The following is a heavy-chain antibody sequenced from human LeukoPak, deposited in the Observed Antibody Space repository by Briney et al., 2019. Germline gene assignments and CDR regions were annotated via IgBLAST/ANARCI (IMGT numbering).Heavy chain of an antibody. Sequence: GASVKVSCKASGGTFSSYAISWVRQAPGQGLEWMGGIIPIFGTANYAQKFQGRVTITADKSTSTAYMELSSLRSEDTAVYYCAADSGGSGRQYYYYYMDVWGKGTTVTVSS. CDR2: IIPIFGTA. CDR3: AADSGGSGRQYYYYYMDV. J-gene: IGHJ6*03. V-gene: IGHV1-69*06. D-gene: IGHD3-10*01. CDR1: GGTFSSYA.